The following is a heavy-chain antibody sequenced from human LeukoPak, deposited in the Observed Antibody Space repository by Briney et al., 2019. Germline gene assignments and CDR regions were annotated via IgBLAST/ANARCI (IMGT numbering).Heavy chain of an antibody. D-gene: IGHD3-9*01. V-gene: IGHV4-30-4*01. CDR1: GGSISSGDYY. Sequence: PSETLSLTCTVSGGSISSGDYYWSRIRQPPGKGLGWIGYIYYSGSTYYNPSLKSRVTISVDTSKNQFSLKLSSVTAADTAVYYCARAPLLRYFDWLLYYFDYWGQGTLVTVSS. J-gene: IGHJ4*02. CDR2: IYYSGST. CDR3: ARAPLLRYFDWLLYYFDY.